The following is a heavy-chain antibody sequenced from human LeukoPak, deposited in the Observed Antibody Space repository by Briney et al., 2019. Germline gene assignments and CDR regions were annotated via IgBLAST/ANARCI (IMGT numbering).Heavy chain of an antibody. D-gene: IGHD3-3*01. V-gene: IGHV1-2*02. J-gene: IGHJ3*02. Sequence: ASVKVSCKASGYTFTGYYMHWVRQAAGQGLEWMGWINRNSGGTNYAQKFQGRVTMTRDTSISTAYMELSRLRSDDTAVYYCARDLEWLYPGGAFDIWGQGTMVTVSS. CDR1: GYTFTGYY. CDR3: ARDLEWLYPGGAFDI. CDR2: INRNSGGT.